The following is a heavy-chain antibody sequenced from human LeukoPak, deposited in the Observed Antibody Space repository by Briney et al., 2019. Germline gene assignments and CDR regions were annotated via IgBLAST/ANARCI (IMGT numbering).Heavy chain of an antibody. D-gene: IGHD4-17*01. J-gene: IGHJ4*02. CDR2: ISYDGSNK. CDR1: GFTFSSYG. CDR3: AKVPTVTNLVFPFDY. V-gene: IGHV3-30*18. Sequence: GGSLRLSCAASGFTFSSYGMHWVRQAPGKGLEWVAVISYDGSNKYYADSVKGRFTISRDNSKNTLYLQMNSLRAEDTAVYYCAKVPTVTNLVFPFDYWGQGTLVTVSS.